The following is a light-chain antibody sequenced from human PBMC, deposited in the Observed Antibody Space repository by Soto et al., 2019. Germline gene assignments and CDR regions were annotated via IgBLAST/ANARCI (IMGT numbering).Light chain of an antibody. CDR2: DVS. CDR1: SSDVGGYSY. CDR3: ASYTTSSTYV. J-gene: IGLJ1*01. Sequence: QSVLTQPASVPGSPGQSIAISCTGTSSDVGGYSYVSWYQQQPGKAPKLVISDVSNRPSGVSDRFSGSKSGNTASLTISGLQTEDEADYYCASYTTSSTYVFGTGTKLTVL. V-gene: IGLV2-14*01.